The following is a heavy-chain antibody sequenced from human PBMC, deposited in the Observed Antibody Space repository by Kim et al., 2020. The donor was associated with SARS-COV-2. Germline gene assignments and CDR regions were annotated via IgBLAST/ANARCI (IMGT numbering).Heavy chain of an antibody. D-gene: IGHD6-13*01. CDR1: GGSISSYY. J-gene: IGHJ6*02. V-gene: IGHV4-59*01. CDR2: IYYSGST. Sequence: SETLSLTCTVSGGSISSYYWSWIRQPPGKGLEWIGYIYYSGSTNYNPSLKSRVTISVDTSKNQFSLKLRSVTAADTAVYYCARGISRHSSSWYPAYYYYGMDVWGQGTTVTVSS. CDR3: ARGISRHSSSWYPAYYYYGMDV.